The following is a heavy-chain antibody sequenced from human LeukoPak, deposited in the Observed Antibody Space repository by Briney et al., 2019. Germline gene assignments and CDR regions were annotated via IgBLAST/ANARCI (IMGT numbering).Heavy chain of an antibody. CDR1: GFTFSSFW. D-gene: IGHD3-22*01. Sequence: PGGSLRLSCAASGFTFSSFWMHWVRQAPGKGLVWVSRIKSVGSTNYADSVKGRFTISRDNAKNTVSLQMNSLRVEDTGVYYCARAPSEIGGYYPEYFRHWGQGTLVTVSS. CDR3: ARAPSEIGGYYPEYFRH. CDR2: IKSVGST. J-gene: IGHJ1*01. V-gene: IGHV3-74*01.